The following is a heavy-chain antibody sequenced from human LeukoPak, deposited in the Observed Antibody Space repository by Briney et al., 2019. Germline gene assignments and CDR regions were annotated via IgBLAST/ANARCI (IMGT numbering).Heavy chain of an antibody. CDR2: SNPNSGGT. V-gene: IGHV1-2*02. CDR3: ARVIYDFWSGHYFDY. D-gene: IGHD3-3*01. CDR1: GYTFTGYY. J-gene: IGHJ4*02. Sequence: ASVKVSCKASGYTFTGYYMHWVRQAPGQRLEWRGGSNPNSGGTNYAQKFQGRVTMTRDTSISTAYMELSRLRSDDTAVYYCARVIYDFWSGHYFDYWGQGALVTVSS.